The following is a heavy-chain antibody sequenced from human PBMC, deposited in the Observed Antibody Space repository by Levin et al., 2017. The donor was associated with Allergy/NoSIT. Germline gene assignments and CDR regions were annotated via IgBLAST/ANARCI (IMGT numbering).Heavy chain of an antibody. CDR3: AQSTMSGASYIQS. CDR1: GFTFSSYW. J-gene: IGHJ5*02. D-gene: IGHD1-26*01. Sequence: TGGSLRLSCAASGFTFSSYWMHWVRQVPGEGLMWLSRIKTDGSITNYADSVLGRFTVSRDNAKNTLYLQMNSLRTEDTALYYCAQSTMSGASYIQSWGQGILVTVSS. CDR2: IKTDGSIT. V-gene: IGHV3-74*01.